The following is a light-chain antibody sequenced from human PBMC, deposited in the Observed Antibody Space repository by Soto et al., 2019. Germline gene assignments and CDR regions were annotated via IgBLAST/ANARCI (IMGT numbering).Light chain of an antibody. CDR3: GSFTTTTTRVV. CDR1: SSDFGDDKY. Sequence: QSVLTQPASVSGSPGQSITVSCTESSSDFGDDKYVSWYQQQPGKGPNLLIYGVNSRPSGISNRFSGSKSGNTASLTISGLQVEDEAEYFCGSFTTTTTRVVFGGGTKLTVL. CDR2: GVN. V-gene: IGLV2-14*01. J-gene: IGLJ2*01.